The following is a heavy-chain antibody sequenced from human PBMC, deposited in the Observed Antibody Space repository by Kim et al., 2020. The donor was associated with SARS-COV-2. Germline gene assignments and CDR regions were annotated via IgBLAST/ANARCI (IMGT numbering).Heavy chain of an antibody. D-gene: IGHD3-9*01. J-gene: IGHJ4*02. Sequence: AAPVKGRLTISGDNSKNTLYLQMNSLRAEDTAVYYCAKPQYYDILPGIDYWGQGTLVTVSS. CDR3: AKPQYYDILPGIDY. V-gene: IGHV3-23*01.